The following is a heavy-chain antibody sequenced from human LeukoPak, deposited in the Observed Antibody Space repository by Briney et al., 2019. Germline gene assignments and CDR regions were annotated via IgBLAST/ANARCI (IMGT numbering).Heavy chain of an antibody. CDR1: GFIFDTYA. J-gene: IGHJ4*02. CDR3: ARDPPFSSGWSQNFFDF. CDR2: ISYDGGNE. V-gene: IGHV3-30*14. Sequence: GGSLRLSCTPSGFIFDTYAMHWVRQAPGKGLEWVALISYDGGNENYADSVKGRFTISRDNSKNTLFLQMDSLRADDTAVYYCARDPPFSSGWSQNFFDFWGQGTLVTVSS. D-gene: IGHD6-19*01.